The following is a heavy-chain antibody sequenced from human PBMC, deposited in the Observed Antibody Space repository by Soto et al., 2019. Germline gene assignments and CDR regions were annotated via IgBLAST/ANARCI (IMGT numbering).Heavy chain of an antibody. D-gene: IGHD6-13*01. Sequence: PGGSLRLSCAASGFTFSSYAMSWVRQAPGKGLEWVSAISGSGGSTYYADSVKGRFTISRDNSKNTLYLQMNSLRAEDTAVYYCAKDHSSSWCGAPSRPDYWGQGTLVTVSS. CDR2: ISGSGGST. J-gene: IGHJ4*02. CDR1: GFTFSSYA. CDR3: AKDHSSSWCGAPSRPDY. V-gene: IGHV3-23*01.